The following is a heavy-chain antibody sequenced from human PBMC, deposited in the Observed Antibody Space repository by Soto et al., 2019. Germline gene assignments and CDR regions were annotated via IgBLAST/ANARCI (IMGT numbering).Heavy chain of an antibody. D-gene: IGHD1-26*01. CDR3: ARDGGSLGY. CDR1: GFTFSSYS. CDR2: ISSSSRTI. Sequence: EVQLVESGGGLVQPGGSLRLSCAASGFTFSSYSMNWVRQAPGKGLEWVSYISSSSRTIYYADSVKGRFTISRDNAKNSLYLQMNSLGDEDTAVYYCARDGGSLGYWGQGTLVTVSS. J-gene: IGHJ4*02. V-gene: IGHV3-48*02.